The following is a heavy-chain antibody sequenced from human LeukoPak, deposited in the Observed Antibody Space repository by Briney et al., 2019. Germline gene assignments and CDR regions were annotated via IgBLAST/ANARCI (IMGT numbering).Heavy chain of an antibody. CDR3: AKVLNHYYDSSGYQY. V-gene: IGHV3-43*02. CDR2: ISGDGGST. D-gene: IGHD3-22*01. CDR1: GFTFDDYA. Sequence: GGSLRLSCAASGFTFDDYAMHWVRQAPGKGLEWVSLISGDGGSTYYADSVKGRFTISRDNSKNSLYLQMNSLRTEDTALYYCAKVLNHYYDSSGYQYWGQGTLVTVSS. J-gene: IGHJ4*02.